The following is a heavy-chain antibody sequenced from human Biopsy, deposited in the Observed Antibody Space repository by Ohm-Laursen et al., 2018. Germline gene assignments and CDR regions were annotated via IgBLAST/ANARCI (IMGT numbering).Heavy chain of an antibody. J-gene: IGHJ5*01. CDR1: RFTFSRYW. Sequence: SLRLSCAASRFTFSRYWMNWVRQAPGKGLEWVANINQDGSEKYYVDSVKGRFTISRDNAKNSLYLQMNSLRAADTAIYYCATELLPPGVGGPWLDSWGQGTPVTVSS. V-gene: IGHV3-7*04. CDR3: ATELLPPGVGGPWLDS. CDR2: INQDGSEK. D-gene: IGHD3-16*01.